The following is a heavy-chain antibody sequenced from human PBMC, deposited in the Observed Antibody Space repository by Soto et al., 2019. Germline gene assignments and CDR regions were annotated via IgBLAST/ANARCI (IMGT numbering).Heavy chain of an antibody. D-gene: IGHD3-22*01. CDR1: GYTFTSYA. CDR3: VHSSGYYSFDY. Sequence: ASVKVSCKASGYTFTSYAMHWVRQAPGQRLEWMGWINAGNGNTRYSQKFQGRVTITRDTSASTAYMELSSLRSEDTAVYYCVHSSGYYSFDYWGQGTLVTVSS. V-gene: IGHV1-3*01. CDR2: INAGNGNT. J-gene: IGHJ4*02.